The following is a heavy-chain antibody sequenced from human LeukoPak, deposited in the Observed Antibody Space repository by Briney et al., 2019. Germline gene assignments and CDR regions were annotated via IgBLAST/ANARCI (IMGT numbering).Heavy chain of an antibody. CDR2: ISGSGGST. D-gene: IGHD2-2*02. Sequence: GGSLRLSCAASEFTFSSYAMSWVRQAPGKGLEWVSAISGSGGSTYYADSVKGRFTISRDNSKNTLYLQMNSLRAEDTAVYYCAKDFSNCSSTSCYSWYFDLWGRGTLVTVSS. V-gene: IGHV3-23*01. CDR1: EFTFSSYA. J-gene: IGHJ2*01. CDR3: AKDFSNCSSTSCYSWYFDL.